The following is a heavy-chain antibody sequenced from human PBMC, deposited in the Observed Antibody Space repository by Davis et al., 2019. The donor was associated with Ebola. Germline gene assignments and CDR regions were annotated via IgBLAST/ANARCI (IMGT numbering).Heavy chain of an antibody. CDR1: GFSYRRYW. J-gene: IGHJ6*02. CDR3: AKDTASQVVPGAYYYYYGMDV. Sequence: SLNISCAASGFSYRRYWMHWVRQAPGAGLEWVSGMSWNSGSIGYADSVKGRFTTSSDNAKNSLYLQMKSLRAEDTALYYCAKDTASQVVPGAYYYYYGMDVWGQGTTVTVSS. CDR2: MSWNSGSI. D-gene: IGHD2-2*01. V-gene: IGHV3-9*01.